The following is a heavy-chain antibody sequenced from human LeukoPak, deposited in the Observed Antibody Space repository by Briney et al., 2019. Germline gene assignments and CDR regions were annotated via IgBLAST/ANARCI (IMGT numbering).Heavy chain of an antibody. CDR1: GGSPSSISYY. Sequence: SETLSLTCTVSGGSPSSISYYWGWIRQPPGKGLEWIGSIYYSGGTYYNPSLKSRVTISVDTSKNQFSLKLISVTAADTAVYSCARSKTLAPHFDYWGQGTLVTVSS. J-gene: IGHJ4*02. V-gene: IGHV4-39*07. CDR2: IYYSGGT. CDR3: ARSKTLAPHFDY.